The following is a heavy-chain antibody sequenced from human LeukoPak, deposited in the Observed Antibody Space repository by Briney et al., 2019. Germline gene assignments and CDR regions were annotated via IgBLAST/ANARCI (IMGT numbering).Heavy chain of an antibody. CDR2: TSQDVRNN. CDR3: ARDKGEGIYYFYMDV. Sequence: PGGSLRLSCAASGFIFSSYSMHWVRQAPGKGLDWVAITSQDVRNNFYADSVQGRFTISRDNSKNTVYLQMNRLRVEDTAVYFCARDKGEGIYYFYMDVWGKGTTVTVSS. CDR1: GFIFSSYS. V-gene: IGHV3-30-3*01. D-gene: IGHD3-16*01. J-gene: IGHJ6*03.